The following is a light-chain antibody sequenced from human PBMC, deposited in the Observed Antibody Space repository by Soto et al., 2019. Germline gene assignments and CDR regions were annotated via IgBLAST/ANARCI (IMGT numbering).Light chain of an antibody. J-gene: IGKJ1*01. CDR3: QKYNSVPWT. V-gene: IGKV1-27*01. CDR1: QGISHY. Sequence: DIQMTQSPSSLSASVGDRVTITCRASQGISHYLAWYQQKPGKVPKVLISAASTLQSGVPSRFSGSGSGTDFTLTISSLQPEDVATYYCQKYNSVPWTFGPGTKVEIK. CDR2: AAS.